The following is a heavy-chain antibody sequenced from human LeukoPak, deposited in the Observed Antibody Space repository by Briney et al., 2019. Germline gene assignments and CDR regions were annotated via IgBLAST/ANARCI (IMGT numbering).Heavy chain of an antibody. CDR1: GGSFSGYY. Sequence: SETLSLTCAVYGGSFSGYYWSWNRQPPGKGLEWIGEINHSGSTNYNPSLKSRVTISVDTSKNQFSLKLSSVTAADTAVYYCARGYQDRYYFDYWGQGTLVTVSS. CDR2: INHSGST. CDR3: ARGYQDRYYFDY. J-gene: IGHJ4*02. V-gene: IGHV4-34*01.